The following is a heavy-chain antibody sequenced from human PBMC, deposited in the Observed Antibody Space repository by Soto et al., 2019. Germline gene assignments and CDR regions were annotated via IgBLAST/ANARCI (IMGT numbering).Heavy chain of an antibody. CDR3: ARDQLYYNDISGRPLNAFDV. V-gene: IGHV3-48*01. CDR1: GVTFRNYG. CDR2: IGIGSSTK. D-gene: IGHD3-22*01. Sequence: AGGSLRLSCAASGVTFRNYGMNWVRQATGKGLEWVSYIGIGSSTKYYADSVKGRFTISRDNAKNSLYLQMNSLRAEDTAVYYCARDQLYYNDISGRPLNAFDVWGQGTMVTVS. J-gene: IGHJ3*01.